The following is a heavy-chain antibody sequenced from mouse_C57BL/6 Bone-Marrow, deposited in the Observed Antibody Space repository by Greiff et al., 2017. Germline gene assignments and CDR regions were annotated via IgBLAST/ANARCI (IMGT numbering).Heavy chain of an antibody. CDR2: IHPNSGST. V-gene: IGHV1-64*01. D-gene: IGHD2-2*01. CDR3: AGEGVTTGYYFDY. Sequence: QVQLQQPGAELVKPGASVKLSCKASGYTFTSYWMHWVKQRPGQGLEWIGMIHPNSGSTNYNEKFKSKATLTVDKSSSTAYMQLSSLTSEDSAVYYCAGEGVTTGYYFDYWGQGTTLTVSS. J-gene: IGHJ2*01. CDR1: GYTFTSYW.